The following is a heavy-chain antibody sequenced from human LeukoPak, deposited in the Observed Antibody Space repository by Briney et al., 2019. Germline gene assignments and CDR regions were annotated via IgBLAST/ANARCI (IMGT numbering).Heavy chain of an antibody. D-gene: IGHD5-18*01. CDR2: MSYDGFNK. CDR3: AETKGYSYGYYFDY. V-gene: IGHV3-30*18. Sequence: QTGGSLRLSCAASGFTFSSYAMHWVRQSLGKGLEWVAAMSYDGFNKYYADSVKGRFTISRDNSKNTLYLQMNSLRAEDTAVYYCAETKGYSYGYYFDYWGQGTLVTVSS. CDR1: GFTFSSYA. J-gene: IGHJ4*02.